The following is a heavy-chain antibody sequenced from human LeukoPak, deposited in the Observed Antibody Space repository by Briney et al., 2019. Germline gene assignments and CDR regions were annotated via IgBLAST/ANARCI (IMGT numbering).Heavy chain of an antibody. Sequence: ASVKVSCKASGYTFTGYYMYWVRQAPGQGLEWMGRINPNNGDTNYAQKFQGRVTMTRDTSINIAYMELSRLRSDDTAMYYCVRGLSGITTTSRGDDYWGQGTLVTVSS. J-gene: IGHJ4*02. V-gene: IGHV1-2*06. D-gene: IGHD1-20*01. CDR1: GYTFTGYY. CDR3: VRGLSGITTTSRGDDY. CDR2: INPNNGDT.